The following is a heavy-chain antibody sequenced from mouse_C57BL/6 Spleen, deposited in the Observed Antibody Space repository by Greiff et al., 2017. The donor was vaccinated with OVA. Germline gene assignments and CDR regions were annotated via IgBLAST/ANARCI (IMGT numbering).Heavy chain of an antibody. V-gene: IGHV1-69*01. J-gene: IGHJ3*01. D-gene: IGHD2-4*01. CDR1: GYTFTSYW. CDR3: ARVDDYGPAY. Sequence: QVQLQQPGAELVMPGASVKLSCKASGYTFTSYWMHWVKQRPGQGLEWIGEIDPSDSYTNYNQKFKGKSTLTVDKSSSTAYMQPSSLTSEDSAVYYCARVDDYGPAYWGQGTLVTVSA. CDR2: IDPSDSYT.